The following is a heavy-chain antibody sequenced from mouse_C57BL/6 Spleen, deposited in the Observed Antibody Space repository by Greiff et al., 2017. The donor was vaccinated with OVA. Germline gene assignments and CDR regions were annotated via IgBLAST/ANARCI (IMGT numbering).Heavy chain of an antibody. CDR1: GYTFTSYW. V-gene: IGHV1-69*01. J-gene: IGHJ2*01. D-gene: IGHD2-5*01. CDR2: IDPSDSYT. Sequence: QVQLQQPGAELVMPGASVKLSCKASGYTFTSYWMHWVKQRPGQGLEWIGEIDPSDSYTNYNQKFKGKSTLTVDKSSSTAYMQLSSLTSEDSAVYYCARRRSNSLCYFENWGEGTTLTVSS. CDR3: ARRRSNSLCYFEN.